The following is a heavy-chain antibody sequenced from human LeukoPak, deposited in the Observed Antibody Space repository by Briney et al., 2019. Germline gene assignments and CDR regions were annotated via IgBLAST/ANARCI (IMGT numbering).Heavy chain of an antibody. CDR2: ISSSSSYI. J-gene: IGHJ4*02. CDR3: ARAGSFRFDY. Sequence: PGGSLRLSCAASGFTFSSYSMNWVRQAPGKGLEWVSSISSSSSYIYYADSVKGRFTISRDNAKNTLYLQMNDLRAEDTAVYSCARAGSFRFDYWGQGTLVTVSS. CDR1: GFTFSSYS. V-gene: IGHV3-21*01. D-gene: IGHD3-10*01.